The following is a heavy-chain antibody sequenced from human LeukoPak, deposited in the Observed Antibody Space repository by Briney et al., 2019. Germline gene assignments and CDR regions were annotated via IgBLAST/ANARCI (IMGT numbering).Heavy chain of an antibody. V-gene: IGHV1-2*02. J-gene: IGHJ5*02. CDR1: GYTFTAYY. D-gene: IGHD3-3*01. CDR2: INPKSGGT. CDR3: ARASVFGVVISSFDP. Sequence: ASVKVSCKTCGYTFTAYYVHWVRQAPGQGLEWMGWINPKSGGTKYAQKFQGRVTMTRDTSISTVYMELSRLTSDDTAVYYCARASVFGVVISSFDPWGQGTLVTVSS.